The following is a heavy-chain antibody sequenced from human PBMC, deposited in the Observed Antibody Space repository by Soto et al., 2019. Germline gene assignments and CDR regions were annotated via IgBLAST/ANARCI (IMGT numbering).Heavy chain of an antibody. CDR1: GYTFTSYY. Sequence: QVQLVQSGAEVKKPGASVKVSCKASGYTFTSYYMHCVRQAPGQGLQWMGIINPSGGSTTYAQKFQGRVTMARDTSTSTLYMELSSLRSEDTAVYYCARDLGGDSAYWGQGTLVTVSS. CDR3: ARDLGGDSAY. V-gene: IGHV1-46*01. CDR2: INPSGGST. J-gene: IGHJ4*02. D-gene: IGHD2-21*02.